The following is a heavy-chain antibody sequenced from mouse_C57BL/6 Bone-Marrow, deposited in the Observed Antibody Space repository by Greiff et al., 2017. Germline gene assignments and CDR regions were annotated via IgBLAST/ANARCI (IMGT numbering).Heavy chain of an antibody. CDR2: IYPGGGYT. CDR1: GYTFTNYW. V-gene: IGHV1-63*01. Sequence: QVQLQQSGAELVRPGTSVKMSCKASGYTFTNYWIGWAKQRPGHGLEWIGDIYPGGGYTNYNEKFKGKATLTADKSSSTAYIQFSSLTSEDSASYYCARGGRAMDYWGQGTSVTVSS. J-gene: IGHJ4*01. CDR3: ARGGRAMDY.